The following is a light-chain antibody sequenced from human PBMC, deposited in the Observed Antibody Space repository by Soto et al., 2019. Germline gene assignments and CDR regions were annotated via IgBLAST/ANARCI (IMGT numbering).Light chain of an antibody. Sequence: GDRVTITCRASQDIGSELSWYRQKQGQAPQVLIFKDFALQDGVPSRFSGSGLGTDFTLTISSLQPEDFSTYYCLQDYSYPLTFGVGTKV. J-gene: IGKJ4*01. CDR3: LQDYSYPLT. CDR1: QDIGSE. V-gene: IGKV1-6*01. CDR2: KDF.